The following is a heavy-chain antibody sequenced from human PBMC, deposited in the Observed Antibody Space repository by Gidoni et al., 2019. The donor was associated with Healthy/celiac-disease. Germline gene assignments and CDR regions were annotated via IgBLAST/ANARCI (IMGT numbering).Heavy chain of an antibody. CDR1: GFTFSSYA. J-gene: IGHJ4*02. CDR3: AKEVGSGSDRPLFDY. V-gene: IGHV3-23*01. CDR2: ISGSGGST. Sequence: EVQLFESGGVLVQPGGSLSLSCAASGFTFSSYAMSWVRQAPGKGLEWVSAISGSGGSTYYADSVKGRFTSSRDNSKNTLYLQMNSLRAEDTAVYYCAKEVGSGSDRPLFDYWGQGTLVTVSS. D-gene: IGHD3-10*01.